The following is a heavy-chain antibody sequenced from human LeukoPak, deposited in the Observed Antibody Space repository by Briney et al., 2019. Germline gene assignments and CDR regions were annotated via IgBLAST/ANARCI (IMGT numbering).Heavy chain of an antibody. CDR3: ARLAYCGGDCYWFDL. D-gene: IGHD2-21*02. V-gene: IGHV3-21*01. CDR1: GFTFSSYR. J-gene: IGHJ2*01. CDR2: ITVSTSYI. Sequence: PGGSLRLSCAASGFTFSSYRMNWVRQAPGKGLEWVSSITVSTSYIYYADSVRGRFTISRDNAKNSLYLQMNSLRAEDTAVYYCARLAYCGGDCYWFDLWGRGTLVTISS.